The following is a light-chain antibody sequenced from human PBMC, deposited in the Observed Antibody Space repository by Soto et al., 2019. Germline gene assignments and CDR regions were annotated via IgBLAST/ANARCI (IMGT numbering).Light chain of an antibody. CDR1: QTINNW. Sequence: DIQMTQSPATLSASVGDRVTITCRASQTINNWLAWYQQKVGKAPELLIYQTSTLESGVPSRFSGSGSGTEFTLTISSLQPADFATYYCQQYNSYPWTFGQGTKVEIK. J-gene: IGKJ1*01. CDR3: QQYNSYPWT. V-gene: IGKV1-5*03. CDR2: QTS.